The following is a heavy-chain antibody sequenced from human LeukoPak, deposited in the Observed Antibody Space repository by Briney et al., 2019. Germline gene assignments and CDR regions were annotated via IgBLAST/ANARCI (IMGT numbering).Heavy chain of an antibody. D-gene: IGHD1-1*01. V-gene: IGHV3-23*01. CDR3: AKGRNWSYYYYGMDV. Sequence: PGGSLRLSCSASGFTFSSYAMSWVRQAPGKGLEWVSAISGSGGSTYYADSVRGRFTISRDNSENTLYLQMNSLRAEDTAVYYCAKGRNWSYYYYGMDVWGQGTTVTVSS. J-gene: IGHJ6*02. CDR2: ISGSGGST. CDR1: GFTFSSYA.